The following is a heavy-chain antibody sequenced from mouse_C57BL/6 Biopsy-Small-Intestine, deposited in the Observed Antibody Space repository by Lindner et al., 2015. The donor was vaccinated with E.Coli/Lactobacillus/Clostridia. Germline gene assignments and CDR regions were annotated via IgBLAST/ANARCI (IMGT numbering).Heavy chain of an antibody. J-gene: IGHJ4*01. CDR1: GYTFSTFG. Sequence: SVKVSCKASGYTFSTFGITWVRQAPGQGLEWMGWVSGDSATTNYAQKFQGRVAMTTDTSTSTAYMELRSLRSDDTAIYYCARGEDDCYVHWGQGTLVTVSS. CDR2: VSGDSATT. CDR3: ARGEDDCYVH. D-gene: IGHD1-1*02. V-gene: IGHV1-84*02.